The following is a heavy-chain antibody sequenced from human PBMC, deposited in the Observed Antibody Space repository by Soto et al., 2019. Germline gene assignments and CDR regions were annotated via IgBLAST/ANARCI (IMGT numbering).Heavy chain of an antibody. CDR2: ISGSGGNT. CDR3: TKDDTVAGRGLFDY. J-gene: IGHJ4*02. Sequence: GGSLRLSCAASGFTFISYGMNWVRQAPGKGLEWVSAISGSGGNTYYADSVKGRFTISRDNSKNTLYLQMNSLRAEDTAVYYCTKDDTVAGRGLFDYWGQGTLVTVSS. V-gene: IGHV3-23*01. D-gene: IGHD6-6*01. CDR1: GFTFISYG.